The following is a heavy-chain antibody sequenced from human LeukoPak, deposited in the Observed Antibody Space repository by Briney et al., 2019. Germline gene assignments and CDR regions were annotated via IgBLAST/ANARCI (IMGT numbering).Heavy chain of an antibody. CDR1: GFTFSSYS. CDR2: ISSSSSTI. V-gene: IGHV3-48*04. CDR3: ARDMACRGGSCYYYYMDV. Sequence: GGSLRLSCAASGFTFSSYSMNWVRQAPGKGLEWVSYISSSSSTIYYADSVKGRFTISRDNAKNSLYLQMNSLRAEDTAVYYCARDMACRGGSCYYYYMDVWGKGTTVTVSS. D-gene: IGHD2-15*01. J-gene: IGHJ6*03.